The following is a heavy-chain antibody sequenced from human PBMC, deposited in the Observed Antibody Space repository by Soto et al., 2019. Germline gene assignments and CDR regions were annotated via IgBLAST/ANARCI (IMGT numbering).Heavy chain of an antibody. Sequence: QVQLVESGGSVVQPGRSLRLSCAASGFSFSSHAMHWVRQAPGKGLEWVAVISYDGSNNYYAESVKGRFTISRDNTKNTMYLQMDRLRVEDTAVYYCAKDEGTGSYYGDAFDMWGQETMVTVSS. D-gene: IGHD1-26*01. CDR2: ISYDGSNN. CDR1: GFSFSSHA. V-gene: IGHV3-30*18. CDR3: AKDEGTGSYYGDAFDM. J-gene: IGHJ3*02.